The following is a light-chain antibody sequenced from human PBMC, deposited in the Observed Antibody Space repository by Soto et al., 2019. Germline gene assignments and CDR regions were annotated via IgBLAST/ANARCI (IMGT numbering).Light chain of an antibody. CDR1: QGVSSS. V-gene: IGKV1D-13*01. CDR2: DAS. Sequence: AIPLTQSPSSLSASVGDRVTITCRASQGVSSSLAWYQQKPGTAPKLLIYDASDLETGVPSRFSGSGSGTDFTLTISSLQPEDFATYYCQQFNNHPLTFGQGTRLEIK. J-gene: IGKJ5*01. CDR3: QQFNNHPLT.